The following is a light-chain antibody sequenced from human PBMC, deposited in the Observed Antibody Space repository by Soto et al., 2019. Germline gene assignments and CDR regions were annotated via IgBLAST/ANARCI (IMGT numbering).Light chain of an antibody. CDR1: ETVNSNY. J-gene: IGKJ1*01. Sequence: DIVLTQSPGTLSLSPGERATLSCRASETVNSNYLAWYQQKRGQAPRLLIYGASRRATGIPDRFSGSGSGTDFTLTITRREPEDCAVYYCQQYGSSRKFGQGTKV. CDR2: GAS. CDR3: QQYGSSRK. V-gene: IGKV3-20*01.